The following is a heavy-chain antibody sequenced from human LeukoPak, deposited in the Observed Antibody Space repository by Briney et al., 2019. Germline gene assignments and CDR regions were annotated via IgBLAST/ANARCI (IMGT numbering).Heavy chain of an antibody. CDR1: GGSISSSSYY. J-gene: IGHJ4*02. CDR3: ARHRDSSSWSMFIDY. Sequence: PSETLSLTCTVSGGSISSSSYYWGWIRQPPGKGLEWIGSISSSGSTYYNPSLKSRVTISVDTSKNQFSLKLSSVTAADTAVYYCARHRDSSSWSMFIDYWGQGTLVTVSS. V-gene: IGHV4-39*01. CDR2: ISSSGST. D-gene: IGHD6-13*01.